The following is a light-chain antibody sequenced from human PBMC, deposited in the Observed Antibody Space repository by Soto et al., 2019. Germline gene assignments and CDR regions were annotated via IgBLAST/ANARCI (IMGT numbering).Light chain of an antibody. Sequence: QSALTQPASVSGSPGQSITISCEGSSNDIGAYNFVSWYQHFPGKAPKLVIYEVSSRPSGVSYRFSGSKSGNTASLTISGRQAEDESHYYCSSSTSSDTLIFGGGTQLTVL. J-gene: IGLJ2*01. CDR3: SSSTSSDTLI. CDR2: EVS. V-gene: IGLV2-14*01. CDR1: SNDIGAYNF.